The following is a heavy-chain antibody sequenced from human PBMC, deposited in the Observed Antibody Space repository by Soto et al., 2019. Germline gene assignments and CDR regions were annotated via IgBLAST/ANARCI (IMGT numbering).Heavy chain of an antibody. J-gene: IGHJ4*02. Sequence: QVQLQESGPGLVKPSETLSLTCTVSGGSVSSGSYYWSWIRQPPRQGLEWIGYIYYRVSTNYNPSLKRRVTISVDTSQNQFSLKLSSVTAADTAVYYCARRDYCDYGTFDYWGQGTLVTVSS. CDR2: IYYRVST. V-gene: IGHV4-61*01. D-gene: IGHD4-17*01. CDR1: GGSVSSGSYY. CDR3: ARRDYCDYGTFDY.